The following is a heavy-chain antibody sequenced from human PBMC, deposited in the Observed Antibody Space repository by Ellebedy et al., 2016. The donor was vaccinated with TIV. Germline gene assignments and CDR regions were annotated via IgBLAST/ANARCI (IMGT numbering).Heavy chain of an antibody. Sequence: GESLKISCAASGFSFSSYWMSWVRQAPGKGLEWVANIKEDGSEKDYVDSVKGRFTISRDNAKNSLYLQMDSLRAEDTAVYYCARDWGRFWGQGTQVIVSS. V-gene: IGHV3-7*01. CDR3: ARDWGRF. D-gene: IGHD3-16*01. J-gene: IGHJ4*02. CDR1: GFSFSSYW. CDR2: IKEDGSEK.